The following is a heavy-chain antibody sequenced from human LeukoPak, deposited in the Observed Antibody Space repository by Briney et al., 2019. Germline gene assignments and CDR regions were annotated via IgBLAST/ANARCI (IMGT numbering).Heavy chain of an antibody. CDR3: ARLVYYYDSSGYYYYYFDY. Sequence: SETLSLTCTVSGGSISSYYWSLIRQPPGKGLEWIGYIYYSGSTNYNPSLKSRITISVDTSKNQFSLKLSSVTAADTAVYYCARLVYYYDSSGYYYYYFDYWGQRTLVTVSS. CDR1: GGSISSYY. D-gene: IGHD3-22*01. V-gene: IGHV4-59*08. J-gene: IGHJ4*02. CDR2: IYYSGST.